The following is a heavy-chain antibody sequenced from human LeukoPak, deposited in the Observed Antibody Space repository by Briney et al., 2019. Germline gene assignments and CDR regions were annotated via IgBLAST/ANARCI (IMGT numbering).Heavy chain of an antibody. CDR1: GGSISSYY. CDR2: IYYSGST. J-gene: IGHJ4*02. D-gene: IGHD3-16*01. V-gene: IGHV4-59*01. CDR3: ARGRETLRQPFDY. Sequence: SETLSLTCTVSGGSISSYYWSWIRQPPGKGLEWIGYIYYSGSTNYNPSLKSRVTISVDTSKNQFSLKLSSVTAADTAVYYCARGRETLRQPFDYWGQGTLVTVSS.